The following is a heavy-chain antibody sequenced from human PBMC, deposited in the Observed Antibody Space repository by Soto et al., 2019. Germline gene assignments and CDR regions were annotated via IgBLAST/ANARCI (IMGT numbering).Heavy chain of an antibody. CDR1: GGSINDYY. Sequence: QVQLQESGPGLVKPSETLSLTCTVSGGSINDYYWSWIRQPQGKGLEWVGYIYYTGSTNYNPSLQSRVTLSLDTSSNEFSLKLGSVTATDTAGYSCASHLSRFDPWGQGTLVTVSS. CDR2: IYYTGST. V-gene: IGHV4-59*08. J-gene: IGHJ5*02. CDR3: ASHLSRFDP.